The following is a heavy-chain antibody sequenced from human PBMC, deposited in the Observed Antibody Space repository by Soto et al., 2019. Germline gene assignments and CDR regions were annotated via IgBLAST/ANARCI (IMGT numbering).Heavy chain of an antibody. CDR2: ITPIFGTA. V-gene: IGHV1-69*13. J-gene: IGHJ3*02. Sequence: SVKVSCKASGGTFSSYAISWVRQAPGQGLEWMGGITPIFGTANYAQKFQGRVTITADESTSTAYMELSSLRSEDTAVYYCARVKYYYDSSGPDAFDIWGQGTMVTVSS. CDR3: ARVKYYYDSSGPDAFDI. CDR1: GGTFSSYA. D-gene: IGHD3-22*01.